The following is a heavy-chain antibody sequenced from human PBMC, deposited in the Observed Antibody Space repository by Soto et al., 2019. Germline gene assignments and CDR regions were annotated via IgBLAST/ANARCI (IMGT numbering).Heavy chain of an antibody. Sequence: SEPLSLTCTVSGGSISSYFYIWVRQPPGKGLEWIGSVYYTGTTDYNPSLKSRVTISVDTSKTKFSLNLRSVTAADTAVYDCARDLAAVPSAFDYWGRGTMVTV. CDR3: ARDLAAVPSAFDY. CDR2: VYYTGTT. CDR1: GGSISSYF. J-gene: IGHJ4*02. D-gene: IGHD6-13*01. V-gene: IGHV4-59*01.